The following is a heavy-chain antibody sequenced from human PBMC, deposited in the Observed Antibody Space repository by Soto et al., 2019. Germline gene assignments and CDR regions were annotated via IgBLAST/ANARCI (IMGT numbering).Heavy chain of an antibody. CDR1: GYTFTSYG. Sequence: ASVKVSCKASGYTFTSYGISWVRQAPGQGLEWMGWISAYNGNTNYAQKLQGRVTMTTDTSTSTAYMELRSLRSDDTAVYYCARDSRCSGGSCYSWYYYCGMDVWGQGTTVTVSS. D-gene: IGHD2-15*01. J-gene: IGHJ6*02. CDR3: ARDSRCSGGSCYSWYYYCGMDV. V-gene: IGHV1-18*01. CDR2: ISAYNGNT.